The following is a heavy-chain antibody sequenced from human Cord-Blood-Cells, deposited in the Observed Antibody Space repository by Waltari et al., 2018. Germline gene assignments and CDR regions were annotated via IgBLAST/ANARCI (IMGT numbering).Heavy chain of an antibody. CDR1: GGSFSGYY. CDR3: YVRGLIDQNWFDP. Sequence: QVQLQQWGTGLLKPSETLSLTCAVYGGSFSGYYWSWIRQPPGKGLEWIGEINHSGSTNYNPSLKSRVTISVDTSKNQFSLKLSSVTAADTAVYYCYVRGLIDQNWFDPWGQGTLVTVSS. J-gene: IGHJ5*02. CDR2: INHSGST. D-gene: IGHD2-21*01. V-gene: IGHV4-34*01.